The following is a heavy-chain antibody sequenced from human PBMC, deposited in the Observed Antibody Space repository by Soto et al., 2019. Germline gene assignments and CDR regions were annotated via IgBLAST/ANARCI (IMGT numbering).Heavy chain of an antibody. V-gene: IGHV4-39*01. CDR3: AGASLAPAAVHDAFDM. J-gene: IGHJ3*02. CDR1: GGSISGSSFY. CDR2: IYYSGTI. D-gene: IGHD2-2*01. Sequence: QLQLQGSGPGLVKPSETLSLTCSVCGGSISGSSFYWAWIRQPPGKGLEWIGSIYYSGTIYYNPSPKERVTITADTSKNEFSLGLSPVNAGDTGVFYCAGASLAPAAVHDAFDMWGQGTMVTVSS.